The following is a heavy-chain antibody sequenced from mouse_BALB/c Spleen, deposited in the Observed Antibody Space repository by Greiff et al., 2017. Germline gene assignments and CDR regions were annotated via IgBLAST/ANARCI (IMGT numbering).Heavy chain of an antibody. CDR1: GFNIKDTY. Sequence: DVKLQESGAELVKPGASVKLSCTASGFNIKDTYMHWVKQRPEQGLEWIGRIDPANGNTKYDPKFQGKATITADTSSNTAYLQLSSLTSEDTAVYYCALGYFDVWGAGTTVTVSS. CDR3: ALGYFDV. J-gene: IGHJ1*01. V-gene: IGHV14-3*02. CDR2: IDPANGNT.